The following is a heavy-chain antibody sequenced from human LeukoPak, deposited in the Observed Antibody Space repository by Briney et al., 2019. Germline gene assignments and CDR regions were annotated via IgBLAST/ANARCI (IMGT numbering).Heavy chain of an antibody. CDR1: GFIFRNYA. J-gene: IGHJ4*02. Sequence: GGSLRLSCAGSGFIFRNYAMSWVRRAPGMGLEWVSAISGSGVGTNYADSVKGRFTISRDNSKNTLYLQMNSLRSEDTAVYYCAKNGRDDHDKYFFDFWGQGTQVTLSS. D-gene: IGHD3-9*01. CDR2: ISGSGVGT. CDR3: AKNGRDDHDKYFFDF. V-gene: IGHV3-23*01.